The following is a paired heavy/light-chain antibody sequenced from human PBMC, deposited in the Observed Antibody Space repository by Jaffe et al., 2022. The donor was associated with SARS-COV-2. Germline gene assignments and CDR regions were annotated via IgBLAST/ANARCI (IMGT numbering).Light chain of an antibody. J-gene: IGLJ2*01. Sequence: QSALTQPPSASGSPGQSVTISCTGTSSDVGGYNYVSWYQQHPGKAPKLMIYEVSKRPSGVPDRFSGSKSGNTASLTVSGLQAEDEADYYCSSYAGSNNPLFGGGTKLTVL. CDR2: EVS. CDR1: SSDVGGYNY. V-gene: IGLV2-8*01. CDR3: SSYAGSNNPL.
Heavy chain of an antibody. D-gene: IGHD3-22*01. Sequence: QVQLVQSGAEVKKPGASVKVSCKASGYTFTSYGISWVRQAPGQGLEWMGWISAYNGNTNYAQKLQGRVTMTTDTSTSTAYMELRSLRSDDTAVYYCARDLGYYDSSGYYYPRYYFDYWGQGTLVTVSS. V-gene: IGHV1-18*01. CDR3: ARDLGYYDSSGYYYPRYYFDY. CDR2: ISAYNGNT. J-gene: IGHJ4*02. CDR1: GYTFTSYG.